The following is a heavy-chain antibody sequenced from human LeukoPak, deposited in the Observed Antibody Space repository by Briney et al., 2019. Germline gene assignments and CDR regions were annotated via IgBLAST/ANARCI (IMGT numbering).Heavy chain of an antibody. CDR1: GFAFWNYA. Sequence: GGSLRLSCAASGFAFWNYAIYWVRQAPGKGLEGVSGISGSGGDTYFADSVKGRFTISRDHSKNTVFLQMDSLRAEDTAVYYCAKTTAGNSSGRYPGWPVDYWGQGTLVTVSS. CDR2: ISGSGGDT. CDR3: AKTTAGNSSGRYPGWPVDY. D-gene: IGHD6-19*01. J-gene: IGHJ4*02. V-gene: IGHV3-23*01.